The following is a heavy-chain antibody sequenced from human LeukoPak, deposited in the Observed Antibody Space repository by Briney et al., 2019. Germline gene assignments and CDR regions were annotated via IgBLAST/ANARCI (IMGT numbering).Heavy chain of an antibody. D-gene: IGHD5-18*01. CDR3: ARVRTAMVAFDY. CDR2: INAGNGNT. V-gene: IGHV1-3*01. J-gene: IGHJ4*02. Sequence: ASVKVSCKASGYTFTGYYMHWVRQAPGQRLEWMGWINAGNGNTKYSQKFQGRVTITRDTSASTAYMELSSLRSEDTAVYYCARVRTAMVAFDYWGQGTLVTVSS. CDR1: GYTFTGYY.